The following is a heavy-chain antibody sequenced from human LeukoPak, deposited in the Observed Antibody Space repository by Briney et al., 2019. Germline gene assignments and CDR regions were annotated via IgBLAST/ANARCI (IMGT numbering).Heavy chain of an antibody. V-gene: IGHV3-9*01. CDR3: AKDIAPAVFYYMDV. CDR2: ISWNIGTI. CDR1: GFRFDGYA. Sequence: GGSLRLSCAASGFRFDGYAMHWVRQAPGQGLDWVSGISWNIGTIAYADSVQGRFTISRDDAKNSLYLQMNSLRAEDTALYYCAKDIAPAVFYYMDVWGKGTTVIVSS. J-gene: IGHJ6*03.